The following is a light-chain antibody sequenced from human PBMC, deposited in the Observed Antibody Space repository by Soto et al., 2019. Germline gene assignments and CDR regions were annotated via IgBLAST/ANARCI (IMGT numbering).Light chain of an antibody. V-gene: IGKV3-20*01. CDR1: QSVSSNC. J-gene: IGKJ2*02. CDR3: QQYSRSPGCT. Sequence: EIVLTQSPGTLSLSAGERATLSCRASQSVSSNCLAWYRQKPGQAPRLLIYGASNRATGIPDRFSGSGSGTDFTLTISRLEPEDFAVYDCQQYSRSPGCTFGQGTKLEIK. CDR2: GAS.